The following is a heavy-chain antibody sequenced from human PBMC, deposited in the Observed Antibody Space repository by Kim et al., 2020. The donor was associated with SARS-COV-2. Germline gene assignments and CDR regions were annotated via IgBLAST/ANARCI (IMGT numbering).Heavy chain of an antibody. D-gene: IGHD3-9*01. CDR2: IYYSGST. Sequence: SETLSLTCTVSGGSISSGGYYWSWIRQHPGKGLEWIGYIYYSGSTYYNPSLKSRVTISVDTSKNQFSLKLSSVTAADTAVYYCARGNNILTGPGYFDYWGQGTLVTVSS. J-gene: IGHJ4*02. CDR3: ARGNNILTGPGYFDY. CDR1: GGSISSGGYY. V-gene: IGHV4-31*03.